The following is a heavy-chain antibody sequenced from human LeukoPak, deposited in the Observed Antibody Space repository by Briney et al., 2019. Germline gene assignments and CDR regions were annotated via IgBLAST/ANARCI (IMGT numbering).Heavy chain of an antibody. CDR2: INHSGST. D-gene: IGHD5-18*01. J-gene: IGHJ4*02. V-gene: IGHV4-4*02. CDR1: GGSISSSNW. CDR3: ARHTAMAGGDY. Sequence: SGTLSLTCAVSGGSISSSNWWSWIRQPPGKGLEWIGEINHSGSTNYNPSLKSRVTISVDTSKNQFSLKLSSVTAADTAVYYCARHTAMAGGDYWGQGTLVTVSS.